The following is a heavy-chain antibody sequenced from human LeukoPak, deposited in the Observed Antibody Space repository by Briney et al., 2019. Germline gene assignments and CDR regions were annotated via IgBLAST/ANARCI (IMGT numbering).Heavy chain of an antibody. CDR2: ISFDGNNR. J-gene: IGHJ6*02. CDR1: GFTFNNYA. V-gene: IGHV3-30-3*01. CDR3: ARGALGLTYSSSLYLGYHGLDV. Sequence: PGGSLRLSCAASGFTFNNYAMFWVRQAPGNGLEWVSVISFDGNNRYYAASVKGRFTISRDNSKNVYLQMSSLRVEDTAEYYCARGALGLTYSSSLYLGYHGLDVWGQGTTVIVSS. D-gene: IGHD6-13*01.